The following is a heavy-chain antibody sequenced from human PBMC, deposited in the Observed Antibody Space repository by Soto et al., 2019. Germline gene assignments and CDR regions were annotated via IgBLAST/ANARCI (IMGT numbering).Heavy chain of an antibody. CDR3: ASGGYCSGGSCYERFFDY. D-gene: IGHD2-15*01. V-gene: IGHV3-21*01. CDR1: GFTFSSYS. J-gene: IGHJ4*02. CDR2: ISSSSSYI. Sequence: PGGSLRLSCAASGFTFSSYSMNWVRQAPGKGLEWVSSISSSSSYIYYADSVKGRFTISRDNAKNSLYLQMNSLRAEDTAVYYCASGGYCSGGSCYERFFDYWGQGTLVTVSS.